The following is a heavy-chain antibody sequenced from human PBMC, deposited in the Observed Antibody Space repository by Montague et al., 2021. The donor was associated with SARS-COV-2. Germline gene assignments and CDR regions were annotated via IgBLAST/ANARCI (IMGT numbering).Heavy chain of an antibody. CDR2: IYGATGRT. CDR1: GFTFSSSA. V-gene: IGHV3-23*03. D-gene: IGHD3/OR15-3a*01. Sequence: SLRLSCAASGFTFSSSALSWVRQAPGKGLEWVSNIYGATGRTFYADSVKGRFTMSRENSKSTLYLQMNSLRVDDTAVYYCAKVDSVFPWGQGTLVTVSS. CDR3: AKVDSVFP. J-gene: IGHJ4*02.